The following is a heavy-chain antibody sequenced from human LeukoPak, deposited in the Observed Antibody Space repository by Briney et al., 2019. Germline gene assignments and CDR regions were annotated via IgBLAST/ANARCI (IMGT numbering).Heavy chain of an antibody. CDR1: GFTVGSNY. Sequence: GGSLRLSCVASGFTVGSNYMSWVRQAPGKGPEWVSVIYSAGNTYYADSVKGRFTISRHNSENTLYLHMNSLRVEDTAVYFCARGGTPGYSSGRIDYWGQGTLVTVSS. CDR2: IYSAGNT. V-gene: IGHV3-53*04. CDR3: ARGGTPGYSSGRIDY. J-gene: IGHJ4*02. D-gene: IGHD6-19*01.